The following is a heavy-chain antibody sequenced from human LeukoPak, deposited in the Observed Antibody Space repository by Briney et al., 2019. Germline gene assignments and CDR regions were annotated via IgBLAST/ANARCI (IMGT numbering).Heavy chain of an antibody. D-gene: IGHD3-9*01. J-gene: IGHJ6*02. CDR3: ASGLLRYFDLVLGSYYYYGMDV. CDR2: IYYSGST. V-gene: IGHV4-31*03. CDR1: GGSISSGGYY. Sequence: SETLSLTCTVSGGSISSGGYYWSWIRQHPGKGLEWIGYIYYSGSTYYNPSLKSRVTISVDTSKNQFSLKLSSVTAADTAVYYCASGLLRYFDLVLGSYYYYGMDVWGQGTTVTVSS.